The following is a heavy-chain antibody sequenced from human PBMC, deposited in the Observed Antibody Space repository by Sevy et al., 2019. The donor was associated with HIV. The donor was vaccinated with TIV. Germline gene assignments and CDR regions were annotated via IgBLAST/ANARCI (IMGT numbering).Heavy chain of an antibody. Sequence: GGSLRLSCTASGFTFGDYAMSWVRQAPGKGLEWVGFIRSKAYGGTTEYAASVKGRFTISRDDSKSIAYLQMNSLKTEDTAVYYCTREDCTNGVCVLDHWGQGTLVTVSS. CDR2: IRSKAYGGTT. D-gene: IGHD2-8*01. CDR3: TREDCTNGVCVLDH. CDR1: GFTFGDYA. V-gene: IGHV3-49*04. J-gene: IGHJ4*02.